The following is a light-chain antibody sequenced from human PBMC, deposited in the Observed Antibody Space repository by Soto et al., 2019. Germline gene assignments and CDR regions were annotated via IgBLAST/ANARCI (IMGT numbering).Light chain of an antibody. J-gene: IGKJ1*01. CDR1: QSISSW. CDR2: DTS. V-gene: IGKV1-5*01. CDR3: QQYNSYST. Sequence: DIQMTQSPSTLSASVGDRVTNTCRASQSISSWLAWYQQKPGKAPKLLIYDTSSLKSGVPSRFSGSGSGTEFTLTISSLQPDDFATYHCQQYNSYSTFGQGTKVEIK.